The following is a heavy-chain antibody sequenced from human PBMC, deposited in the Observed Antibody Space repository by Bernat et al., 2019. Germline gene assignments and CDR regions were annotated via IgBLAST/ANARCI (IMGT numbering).Heavy chain of an antibody. D-gene: IGHD3-16*02. J-gene: IGHJ4*02. CDR2: VSTSGST. Sequence: QLQLQESGPRLVEPSQTLSLACTVTGASIAGGSYHWSWVRQYPGKGLEWIGFVSTSGSTSYNPSLKSRLSISLETSKNHFSVSLTSVTAADTAVYYCAKGDHLGELSHWGQGALVTVSS. CDR1: GASIAGGSYH. CDR3: AKGDHLGELSH. V-gene: IGHV4-31*03.